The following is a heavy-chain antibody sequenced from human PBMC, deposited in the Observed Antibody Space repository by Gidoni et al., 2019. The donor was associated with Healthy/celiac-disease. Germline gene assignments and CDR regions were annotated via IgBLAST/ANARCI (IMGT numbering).Heavy chain of an antibody. Sequence: QVQLQQSGPGLVKPSQTLSLTCAISGDSVSSNSAAWNWIRQSPSRGLEWLGRTYYRSKWYNDYAVSVKSRITINPDTSKNQFSLQLNSVTPEDTAVYYCARDAALPRRVVVPAAVGYYGMDVWGQGTTVTVSS. V-gene: IGHV6-1*01. CDR1: GDSVSSNSAA. CDR3: ARDAALPRRVVVPAAVGYYGMDV. CDR2: TYYRSKWYN. J-gene: IGHJ6*02. D-gene: IGHD2-2*01.